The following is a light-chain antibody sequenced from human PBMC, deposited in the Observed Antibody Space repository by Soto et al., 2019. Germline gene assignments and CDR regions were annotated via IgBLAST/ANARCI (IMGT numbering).Light chain of an antibody. Sequence: DIQMTQSPSSLSASIGDRVTITCRASQGIDNFLARVQPTPGKAPKSLIYDASSLHSGVPSRFSGSGSGTDFTLTISCLQPEDFATYYCHQYKTYPLTFGGGTKVELK. CDR3: HQYKTYPLT. CDR2: DAS. CDR1: QGIDNF. V-gene: IGKV1-16*01. J-gene: IGKJ4*02.